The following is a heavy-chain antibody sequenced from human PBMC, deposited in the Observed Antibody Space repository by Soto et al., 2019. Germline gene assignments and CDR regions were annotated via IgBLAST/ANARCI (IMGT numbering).Heavy chain of an antibody. D-gene: IGHD6-6*01. CDR2: IYYSGST. V-gene: IGHV4-30-4*01. CDR3: ARDAREYSSSSSDY. J-gene: IGHJ4*02. Sequence: SETLSLTCTFSGGSIISGDYYWSWIRQPPGKGLEWIGYIYYSGSTYYNPSLKSRVTISVDTSKNQFSLKLSSVTAADTAVYYCARDAREYSSSSSDYWGQGTLVTVSS. CDR1: GGSIISGDYY.